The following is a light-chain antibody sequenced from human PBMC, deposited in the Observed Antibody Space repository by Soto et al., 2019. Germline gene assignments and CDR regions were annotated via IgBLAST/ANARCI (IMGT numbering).Light chain of an antibody. V-gene: IGLV2-14*01. CDR3: TSYTNSGTWV. Sequence: QSALTQPASVSGSPGQSITISCAGTSSDVGGYNYVSWYQQHPDKAPKLMIYEVINRPSGVSNRFSGSKSGNTASLTISGLQAEDEADYYCTSYTNSGTWVFSGGTKLTVL. CDR1: SSDVGGYNY. J-gene: IGLJ3*02. CDR2: EVI.